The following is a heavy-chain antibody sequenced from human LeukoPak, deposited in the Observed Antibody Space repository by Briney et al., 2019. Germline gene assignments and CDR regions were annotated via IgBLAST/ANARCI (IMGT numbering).Heavy chain of an antibody. CDR2: ISAYNGNT. D-gene: IGHD2-15*01. CDR3: ARAQGYCSGGSCYSYYYYGMDV. V-gene: IGHV1-18*04. J-gene: IGHJ6*04. CDR1: GCTFSSYG. Sequence: HWASVKVSCKASGCTFSSYGISGVRQAPGQGLEWMGWISAYNGNTNYAQKLQGRVTMTTDTSTSTAYMELRSLRSDDTAVYYCARAQGYCSGGSCYSYYYYGMDVWGKGTTVTVSS.